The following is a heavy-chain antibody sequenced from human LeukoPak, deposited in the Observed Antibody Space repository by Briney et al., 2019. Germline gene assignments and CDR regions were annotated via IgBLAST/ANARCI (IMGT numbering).Heavy chain of an antibody. J-gene: IGHJ4*02. V-gene: IGHV3-33*01. CDR2: IWYDGSNK. Sequence: GSLRLPCAASGFTFSSYGMHWVRQAPGKGLEWVAVIWYDGSNKYYADSVKGRFTISRDNAKNSLYLQMNSLRAEDTAVYYCAREAVACNDYWGQGTLVTVSS. CDR3: AREAVACNDY. D-gene: IGHD6-19*01. CDR1: GFTFSSYG.